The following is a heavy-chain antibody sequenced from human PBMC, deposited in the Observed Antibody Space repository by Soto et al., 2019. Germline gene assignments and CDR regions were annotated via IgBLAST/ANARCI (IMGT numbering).Heavy chain of an antibody. Sequence: ASVKVSCKASGYTFTSYYMHWVRQAPGQGLEWMGIINPSGGSTSYAQKFQGRVTMTRDTSTSTVYMDLSSLRSEDTAVYYCARALVRALTDAGAYGMDVWGQGTTVTVSS. V-gene: IGHV1-46*01. CDR2: INPSGGST. J-gene: IGHJ6*02. D-gene: IGHD7-27*01. CDR3: ARALVRALTDAGAYGMDV. CDR1: GYTFTSYY.